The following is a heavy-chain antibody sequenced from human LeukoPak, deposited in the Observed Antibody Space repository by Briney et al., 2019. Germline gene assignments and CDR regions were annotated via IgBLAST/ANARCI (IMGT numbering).Heavy chain of an antibody. J-gene: IGHJ3*02. CDR2: IYWNDDK. CDR3: AHSGIGTMIVVGAFDI. CDR1: GFSLSTSGVG. D-gene: IGHD3-22*01. V-gene: IGHV2-5*01. Sequence: SGPTLVKPAQTLTLTCTFSGFSLSTSGVGVGWIRQPPGNALEWLAFIYWNDDKRYSPSLKSRLTITKDTSKNQVVLTMTNMDPVDTATYYCAHSGIGTMIVVGAFDIWGQGTMVTVSS.